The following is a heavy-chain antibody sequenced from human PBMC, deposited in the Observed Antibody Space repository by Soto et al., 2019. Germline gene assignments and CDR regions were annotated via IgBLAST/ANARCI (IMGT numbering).Heavy chain of an antibody. Sequence: VASVKVSCKASGYTFTGYYMHWVRQAPGQGLEWMGWINPNSGGTNYAQKFQGRVTMTRDTSISTAYMELSRLRSDDTAVYYCARDRRIYSGYDSFDYWGQGTLVTVSS. CDR1: GYTFTGYY. CDR2: INPNSGGT. J-gene: IGHJ4*02. V-gene: IGHV1-2*02. CDR3: ARDRRIYSGYDSFDY. D-gene: IGHD5-12*01.